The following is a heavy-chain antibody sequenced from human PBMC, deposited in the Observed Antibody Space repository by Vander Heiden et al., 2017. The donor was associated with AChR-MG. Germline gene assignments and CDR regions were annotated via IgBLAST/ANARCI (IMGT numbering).Heavy chain of an antibody. V-gene: IGHV4-4*02. CDR1: AGSFRRINLSTLVPQPPGEGPG. CDR3: ARTGRWLQWGDLYYGMDV. Sequence: QVQLHESGPGLVKPSGTRSLTRAVSAGSFRRINLSTLVPQPPGEGPGWNWVRQPPGKGLEWIGEIYHSGSTNYKRSLKSRVTISVDKSKNQFSLKLSSVTAADTAVYYCARTGRWLQWGDLYYGMDVWGQGTTVTVSS. D-gene: IGHD5-12*01. CDR2: IYHSGST. J-gene: IGHJ6*02.